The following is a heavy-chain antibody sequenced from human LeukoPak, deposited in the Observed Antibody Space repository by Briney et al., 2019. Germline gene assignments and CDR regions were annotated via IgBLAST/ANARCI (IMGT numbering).Heavy chain of an antibody. J-gene: IGHJ3*02. V-gene: IGHV3-73*01. D-gene: IGHD3-16*01. Sequence: PGGSLRLSCAASGFTFSGSAMHWVRQASGKGLEWVGRIRSKANSYATAYAASVKGRFTISRDDSKNTAYLQMNSLRAEDTAVYYCARVGGSYDYVWGSYYSIWGQGTMVTVSS. CDR1: GFTFSGSA. CDR2: IRSKANSYAT. CDR3: ARVGGSYDYVWGSYYSI.